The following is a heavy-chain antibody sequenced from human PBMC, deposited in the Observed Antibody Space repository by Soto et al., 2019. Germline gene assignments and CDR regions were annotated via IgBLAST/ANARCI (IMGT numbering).Heavy chain of an antibody. D-gene: IGHD6-19*01. J-gene: IGHJ4*02. CDR1: GYTFTSYA. CDR2: INAGNGNT. V-gene: IGHV1-3*01. Sequence: ASVKVSCKASGYTFTSYAMHWVRQAPGQRLEWMGWINAGNGNTKYSQKFQGRVTITRDASASTAYMELSSLRSEDTAVYYCARYGAVAGFDYWGQGTLVTVSS. CDR3: ARYGAVAGFDY.